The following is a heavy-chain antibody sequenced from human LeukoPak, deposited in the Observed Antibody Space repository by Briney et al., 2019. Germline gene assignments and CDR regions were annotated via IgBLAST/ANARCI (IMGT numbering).Heavy chain of an antibody. D-gene: IGHD4-17*01. CDR1: GFTFSSYA. J-gene: IGHJ4*02. V-gene: IGHV3-23*01. CDR2: ISASGGST. Sequence: GGSLRLSCAASGFTFSSYAMSWVRQAPGKGLEWVSAISASGGSTFYADSVRGRFTISRDNSKNTLYLQMNSLRAEDTAVYYCAKVATVTNFDYWGQGTLVTVSS. CDR3: AKVATVTNFDY.